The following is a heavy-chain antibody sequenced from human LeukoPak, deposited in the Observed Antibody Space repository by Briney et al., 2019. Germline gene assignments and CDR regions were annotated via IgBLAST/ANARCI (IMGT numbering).Heavy chain of an antibody. CDR3: ARGYVSLGYFDY. V-gene: IGHV3-23*01. D-gene: IGHD2-15*01. CDR1: GFSFSSHG. CDR2: ISSGSDYT. Sequence: GGSLRLSCAASGFSFSSHGMSWVRQAPGKGPEWVSSISSGSDYTFYADSVKGRFTISRDNSKNTLYLQMNSLRAEDTAVYYCARGYVSLGYFDYWGQGTLVTVSS. J-gene: IGHJ4*02.